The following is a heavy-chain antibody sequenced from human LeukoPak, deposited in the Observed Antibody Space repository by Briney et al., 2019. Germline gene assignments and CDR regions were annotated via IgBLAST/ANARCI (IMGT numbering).Heavy chain of an antibody. Sequence: TGGSLRLSCAASGFTFSDYWMHWVRQAPGKGLAWVSHINIDGGLTNYADSVKGRFTVSRDNARNTLYLQMSSLRAEDTAIYFCARGEHRLAAAGTSAFDLGGQGTLVTVSP. J-gene: IGHJ3*01. CDR3: ARGEHRLAAAGTSAFDL. V-gene: IGHV3-74*01. CDR1: GFTFSDYW. CDR2: INIDGGLT. D-gene: IGHD6-13*01.